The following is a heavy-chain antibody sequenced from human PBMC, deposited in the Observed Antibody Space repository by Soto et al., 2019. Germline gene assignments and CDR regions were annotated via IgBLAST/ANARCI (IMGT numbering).Heavy chain of an antibody. Sequence: GASVEVSCKASGYTFASCGSIWVRQAPGQGLEWMGWISAYNGNTNYAQKLQGRVTMTTDTSTSTAYMELRSLRSDDTAVYYCARGVITIFGVVAESFDYWGQGTLVTVSS. CDR1: GYTFASCG. J-gene: IGHJ4*02. CDR3: ARGVITIFGVVAESFDY. V-gene: IGHV1-18*01. CDR2: ISAYNGNT. D-gene: IGHD3-3*01.